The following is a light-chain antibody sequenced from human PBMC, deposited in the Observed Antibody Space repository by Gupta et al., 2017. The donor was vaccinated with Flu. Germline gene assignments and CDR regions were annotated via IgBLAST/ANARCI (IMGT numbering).Light chain of an antibody. J-gene: IGKJ1*01. V-gene: IGKV1-39*01. CDR1: QSISTY. CDR2: TAS. CDR3: QQGYSTPTT. Sequence: DIQMTQSPSSLSASVGDRVTITCRASQSISTYLNWYQQKPGKAPKLLIYTASSLQSGVPSRFSGSGSGTDFTLTISNLQAEDFATYYCQQGYSTPTTFGQGTKVEIK.